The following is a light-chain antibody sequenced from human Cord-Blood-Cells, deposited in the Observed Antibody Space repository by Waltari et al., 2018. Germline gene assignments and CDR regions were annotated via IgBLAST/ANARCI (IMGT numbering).Light chain of an antibody. CDR3: CSYAGSKYV. CDR2: EGS. V-gene: IGLV2-23*01. J-gene: IGLJ1*01. CDR1: SSDVGSYNL. Sequence: QSALTQPASVSGSPGQSITISCTGTSSDVGSYNLVSWYQQHPGKAPKPMIYEGSKRPSGVSNRFSGSKSGNTASLTISGLQAEDEADYYCCSYAGSKYVFGTGTKVTVL.